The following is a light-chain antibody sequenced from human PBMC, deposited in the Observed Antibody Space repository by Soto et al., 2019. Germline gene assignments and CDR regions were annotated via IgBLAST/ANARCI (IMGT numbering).Light chain of an antibody. J-gene: IGKJ5*01. Sequence: DIQMTQSPSSLSASVGDRVTITCRASQSISSNLNWYQQKPGKAPKLLIYKASTLKSGVPSRFSGSGSGTDFTLTISSLQPEDFATYYCQQSYRTPITFGQGTRLEI. CDR3: QQSYRTPIT. V-gene: IGKV1-39*01. CDR2: KAS. CDR1: QSISSN.